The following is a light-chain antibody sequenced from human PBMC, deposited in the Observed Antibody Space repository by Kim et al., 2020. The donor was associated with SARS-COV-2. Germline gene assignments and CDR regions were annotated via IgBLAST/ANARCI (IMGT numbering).Light chain of an antibody. CDR3: QVYNNWPLT. Sequence: EIVMTQSPATLSGSPGERATLSCWASQSISDFLAWYQQKPGQAPRLLIYGASTRATNIPARFSGSGSGTEFTLTISSLQSEDSAVYYCQVYNNWPLTFGGGTKLEI. CDR2: GAS. J-gene: IGKJ4*01. CDR1: QSISDF. V-gene: IGKV3-15*01.